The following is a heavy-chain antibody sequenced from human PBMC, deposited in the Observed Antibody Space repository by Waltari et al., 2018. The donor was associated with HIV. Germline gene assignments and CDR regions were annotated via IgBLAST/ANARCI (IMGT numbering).Heavy chain of an antibody. D-gene: IGHD2-15*01. CDR1: GYPLSELS. CDR2: FDPKNGKP. J-gene: IGHJ1*01. Sequence: QLIQSTSALKRPGASVTIYCQVYGYPLSELSMQWVRQGRGQRFEWMGGFDPKNGKPVYSQRFWGRVSLAEDTSEDTAFLELTRLTSDDTAVYFCVTLYNESPLYSNFWGQGTLVTV. CDR3: VTLYNESPLYSNF. V-gene: IGHV1-24*01.